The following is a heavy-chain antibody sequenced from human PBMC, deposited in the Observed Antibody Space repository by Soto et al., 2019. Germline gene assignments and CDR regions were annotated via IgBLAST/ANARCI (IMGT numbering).Heavy chain of an antibody. J-gene: IGHJ4*02. CDR3: ARLLPSSSSGDYFDY. CDR2: ISAYNGNT. V-gene: IGHV1-18*04. Sequence: ASVKVSCKASGYTFTSYGISWVRQAPGQGLEWMGWISAYNGNTNYAQKLQGRVTMTTDTSTSTAYMELRSLGSDDTAVYYCARLLPSSSSGDYFDYWGQGTLVTVSS. CDR1: GYTFTSYG. D-gene: IGHD6-6*01.